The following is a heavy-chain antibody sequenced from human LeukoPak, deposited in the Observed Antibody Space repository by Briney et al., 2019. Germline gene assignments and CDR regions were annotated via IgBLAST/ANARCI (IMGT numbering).Heavy chain of an antibody. V-gene: IGHV3-23*01. D-gene: IGHD5-24*01. CDR1: GFNFRDAA. Sequence: GGSQRLSRPASGFNFRDAAMTWVRQAPGKGLEWVSLIGPVGDSPFYADSVKGRFTISRDNSKNTLSLQMNSLRVEDTAIYYCAKDIQLSTWGLGTMVTVSS. CDR2: IGPVGDSP. J-gene: IGHJ3*01. CDR3: AKDIQLST.